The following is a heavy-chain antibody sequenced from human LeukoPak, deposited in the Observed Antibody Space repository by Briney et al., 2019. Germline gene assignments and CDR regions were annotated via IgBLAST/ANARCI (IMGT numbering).Heavy chain of an antibody. Sequence: GGSLRLSCAASGFTFSSYAMSWVRQAPGKGVEWVSAISGSGGSTYYADSVKGRFTISRDNSKNTLYLKMNSLRAEDTAVYYCAKVSLHISYYYYGMDVWGQGTTVTVSS. CDR1: GFTFSSYA. J-gene: IGHJ6*02. D-gene: IGHD4-11*01. V-gene: IGHV3-23*01. CDR2: ISGSGGST. CDR3: AKVSLHISYYYYGMDV.